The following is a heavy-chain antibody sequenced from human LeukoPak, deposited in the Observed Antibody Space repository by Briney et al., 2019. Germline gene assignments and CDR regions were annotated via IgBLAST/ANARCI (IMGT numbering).Heavy chain of an antibody. CDR3: ARALQQLDPFDY. D-gene: IGHD6-13*01. CDR2: INHSAST. V-gene: IGHV4-34*01. CDR1: GGSFSGYY. J-gene: IGHJ4*02. Sequence: SETLSLTCAVYGGSFSGYYWSWIRQPPGEGLEWIGEINHSASTNYNPSLKSRVTISVDTSKNQFSLKLSSVTAADTAVYYCARALQQLDPFDYWGQGTLVTVSS.